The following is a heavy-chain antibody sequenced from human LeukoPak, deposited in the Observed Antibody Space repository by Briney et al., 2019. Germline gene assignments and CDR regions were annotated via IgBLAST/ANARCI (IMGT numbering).Heavy chain of an antibody. J-gene: IGHJ4*02. CDR1: GGTFSSYA. CDR3: ARDHDFDY. Sequence: ASVKVSCKASGGTFSSYAISWVRQAPGQGLEWMGGIIPIFGTANYAQKFQGRVTMTTDTSTSTAYMELRSLRSDDTAVYYCARDHDFDYWGQGTLVTVSS. V-gene: IGHV1-69*05. CDR2: IIPIFGTA.